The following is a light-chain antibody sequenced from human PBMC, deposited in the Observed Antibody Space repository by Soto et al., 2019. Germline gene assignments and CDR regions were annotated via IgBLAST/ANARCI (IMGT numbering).Light chain of an antibody. J-gene: IGKJ1*01. Sequence: IVMTQSPVTLSVSPGERATLSCRASQSVSSNLAWYQQRPGQAPRLLIYEASTRASGVPDRFSGSGSGTDFTLTISRLEPEDFAVYYCQQYGSSPRTFGQGTKVDI. CDR2: EAS. CDR1: QSVSSN. V-gene: IGKV3-20*01. CDR3: QQYGSSPRT.